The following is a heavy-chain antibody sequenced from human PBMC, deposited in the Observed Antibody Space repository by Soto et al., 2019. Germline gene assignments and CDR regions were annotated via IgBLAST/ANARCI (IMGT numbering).Heavy chain of an antibody. CDR2: IYYSGST. Sequence: PSETLSLTCTVSGGSISSYYWSWIRQPQGKGLEWIGYIYYSGSTSYNPSLKSRVTISVDTSKNQLSLKLSSVTAADTAVYYCARRYGYYFDYWGQGTLVTVSS. J-gene: IGHJ4*02. CDR3: ARRYGYYFDY. D-gene: IGHD4-17*01. CDR1: GGSISSYY. V-gene: IGHV4-59*08.